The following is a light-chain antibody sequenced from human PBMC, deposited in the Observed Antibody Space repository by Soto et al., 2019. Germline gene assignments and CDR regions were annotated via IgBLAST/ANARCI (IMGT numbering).Light chain of an antibody. CDR1: QSVSSSY. J-gene: IGKJ4*01. Sequence: ELVLTQSPGTLSLSPGERATLSCRASQSVSSSYLAWYQQKPGQAPRLLMYGASSRASGIPDRFSGSGSGTDFTLTISRLEPEDFAVYYCQQYGSAPLAFGGGTKVDI. CDR3: QQYGSAPLA. CDR2: GAS. V-gene: IGKV3-20*01.